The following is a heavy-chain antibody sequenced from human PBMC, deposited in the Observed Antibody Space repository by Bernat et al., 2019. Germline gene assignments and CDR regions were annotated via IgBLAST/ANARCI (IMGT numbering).Heavy chain of an antibody. CDR3: ARQGTGYYTEYRGMDV. V-gene: IGHV5-51*01. J-gene: IGHJ6*02. Sequence: EVQLVQSGAEVKKPGESLKISCKGSGYSFTSYWIGWVRQMPGKGLEWMGIIYPGDSDTRYSPSFQGQVTIAAEKSISTAYLQWSSLKASYTAMYYCARQGTGYYTEYRGMDVWGQGTKVTVSS. CDR1: GYSFTSYW. D-gene: IGHD3/OR15-3a*01. CDR2: IYPGDSDT.